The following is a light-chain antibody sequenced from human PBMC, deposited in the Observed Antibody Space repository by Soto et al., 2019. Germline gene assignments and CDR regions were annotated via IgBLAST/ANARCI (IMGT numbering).Light chain of an antibody. V-gene: IGKV1-27*01. CDR3: QKYTSAPWT. CDR1: QAINNY. Sequence: DIQMTQSPSSLSESVGDRVTITCRASQAINNYLAWYQQKPGKVPKLLIYAASTLQSGVPSRFSGSGSGTDFTLTISSLQPEDVATYYCQKYTSAPWTFGQGTKVEIK. J-gene: IGKJ1*01. CDR2: AAS.